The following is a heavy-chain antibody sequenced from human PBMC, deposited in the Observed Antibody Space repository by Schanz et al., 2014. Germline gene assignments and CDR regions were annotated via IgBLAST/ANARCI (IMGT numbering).Heavy chain of an antibody. V-gene: IGHV3-72*01. CDR3: VRLDVHDY. Sequence: SLLLSFSSSLFPFLPPSLSFFLPSPFNVLAWVGRITNKPNNYNTEYAASGKGRFTISRDDSRNSLDLQMSSLKTEDTAVYYGVRLDVHDYWGQGTLVTGSA. CDR2: ITNKPNNYNT. CDR1: LFPFLPPS. J-gene: IGHJ4*02.